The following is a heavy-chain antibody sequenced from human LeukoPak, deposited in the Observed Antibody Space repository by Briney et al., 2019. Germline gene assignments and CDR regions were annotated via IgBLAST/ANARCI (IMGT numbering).Heavy chain of an antibody. V-gene: IGHV3-23*01. CDR1: GFTFSSYA. D-gene: IGHD3-10*01. Sequence: GGSLRLSCAASGFTFSSYAMNWVRQAPGKGLEWVSAIIGSGGATYYADSVKGRFTMSRDNSKNTLYLQMNSLRAEDTAVYYCAKGAYYHGSGRYFDYWGQGTLVTVS. CDR2: IIGSGGAT. J-gene: IGHJ4*02. CDR3: AKGAYYHGSGRYFDY.